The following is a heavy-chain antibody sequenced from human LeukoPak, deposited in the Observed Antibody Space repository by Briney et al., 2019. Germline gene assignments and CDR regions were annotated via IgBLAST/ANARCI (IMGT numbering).Heavy chain of an antibody. Sequence: SETLSLTCAVYGGSFSGYYWSWIRQPPGKGLEWIGEINHSGSTYYNPSLKSRVTISVDTSKNQFSLKLSSVTAADTAVYYCARGVVVAPTDYWGQGTLVTVSS. D-gene: IGHD3-22*01. CDR2: INHSGST. J-gene: IGHJ4*02. CDR1: GGSFSGYY. CDR3: ARGVVVAPTDY. V-gene: IGHV4-34*01.